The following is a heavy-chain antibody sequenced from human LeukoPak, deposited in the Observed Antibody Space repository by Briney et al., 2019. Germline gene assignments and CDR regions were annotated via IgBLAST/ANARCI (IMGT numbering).Heavy chain of an antibody. Sequence: SETLSLTCTVSGGSISSYYWSWIRQPAGKGREWIGEINHSGSTNYNPSLKSRVTISVDTSKNQFSLKLSSVTAADTAVYYCARGGYCSGGSCYLPFLDWGXGTLVTV. CDR1: GGSISSYY. CDR3: ARGGYCSGGSCYLPFLD. CDR2: INHSGST. J-gene: IGHJ4*02. V-gene: IGHV4-34*01. D-gene: IGHD2-15*01.